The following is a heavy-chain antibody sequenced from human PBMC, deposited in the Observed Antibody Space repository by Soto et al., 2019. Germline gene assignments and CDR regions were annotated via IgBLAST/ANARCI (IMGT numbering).Heavy chain of an antibody. Sequence: PLVLLSLTCTVSGDSIISFGNHYCSWIRQPPGRGLEWIGYISEGGYTSYNPSLRSRVFISVDTSNNQVSLNLASVTAADTAIYYCTTQGFGILHGLVDVWGQGTTVTVSS. CDR3: TTQGFGILHGLVDV. CDR1: GDSIISFGNHY. D-gene: IGHD3-10*01. CDR2: ISEGGYT. V-gene: IGHV4-4*09. J-gene: IGHJ6*02.